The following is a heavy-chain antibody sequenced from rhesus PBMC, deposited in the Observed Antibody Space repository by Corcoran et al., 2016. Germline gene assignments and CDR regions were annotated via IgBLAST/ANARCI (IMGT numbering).Heavy chain of an antibody. V-gene: IGHV4-73*01. CDR1: GGSISGYYY. J-gene: IGHJ5-1*01. CDR2: IYGYSSRP. D-gene: IGHD3-40*01. CDR3: ARDRSSRFDV. Sequence: QVKLQQWGEGLVKPSETLSLTCAVYGGSISGYYYWSWIRQPPGKGLEWIGYIYGYSSRPNPHPSLKNRVTISKDTSKNQFSLKLSSVTAADTAVYDCARDRSSRFDVWGPGVLVTVSS.